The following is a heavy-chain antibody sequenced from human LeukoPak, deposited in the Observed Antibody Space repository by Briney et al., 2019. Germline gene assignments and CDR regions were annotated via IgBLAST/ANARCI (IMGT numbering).Heavy chain of an antibody. CDR2: ISGSGGST. J-gene: IGHJ6*02. CDR3: AKGLRTDYYYYGMDV. D-gene: IGHD5/OR15-5a*01. CDR1: GFTFSSYA. Sequence: GGPLRLSCAASGFTFSSYAMSWVRQAPGKGLEWVSAISGSGGSTYYADSVKGRFTISRDNSKNTLYLQMNSLRAEDTAVHYCAKGLRTDYYYYGMDVWGQGTTVTVSS. V-gene: IGHV3-23*01.